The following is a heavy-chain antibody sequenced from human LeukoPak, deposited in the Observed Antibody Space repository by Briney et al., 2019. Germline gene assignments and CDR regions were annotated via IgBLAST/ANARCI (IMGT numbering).Heavy chain of an antibody. V-gene: IGHV3-74*01. D-gene: IGHD1-26*01. CDR1: GFSFSSDW. Sequence: PGGSLRLSCAASGFSFSSDWMHWVPQVPGEGLVWVSRINSDGSSTAYADSVKGRFTISRDNAKNTLYLQMNSLRVEDTAVYYCGRALGSPLDYWGQGTLVTVSS. J-gene: IGHJ4*02. CDR2: INSDGSST. CDR3: GRALGSPLDY.